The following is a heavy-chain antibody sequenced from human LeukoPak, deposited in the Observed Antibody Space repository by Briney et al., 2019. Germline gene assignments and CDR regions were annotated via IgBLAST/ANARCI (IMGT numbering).Heavy chain of an antibody. CDR2: INPNSGGT. CDR1: GYTFTGYY. D-gene: IGHD3-9*01. Sequence: ASVKVSCKASGYTFTGYYMHWVRQAPGQGLEWMGWINPNSGGTNYAQRFQGRVTMTRDTSISTAYMELSRLRSDDTAVYYCARGLRVNYDILTGYYNYWGQGTLVTVSS. V-gene: IGHV1-2*02. CDR3: ARGLRVNYDILTGYYNY. J-gene: IGHJ4*02.